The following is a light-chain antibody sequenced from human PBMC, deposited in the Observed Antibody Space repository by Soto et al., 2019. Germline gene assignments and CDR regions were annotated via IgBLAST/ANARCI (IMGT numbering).Light chain of an antibody. J-gene: IGLJ2*01. V-gene: IGLV1-47*01. CDR3: AAWDDSLSDVV. CDR1: SSNIRSNY. Sequence: QAVVTQPPSASGTPGQRVTISCSGSSSNIRSNYVYWYQQLPGTAPKLLIYRNNQRPSGVPDRFSGSKSGTSASLAISGLRSEDEADYYCAAWDDSLSDVVFGGGTKVTVL. CDR2: RNN.